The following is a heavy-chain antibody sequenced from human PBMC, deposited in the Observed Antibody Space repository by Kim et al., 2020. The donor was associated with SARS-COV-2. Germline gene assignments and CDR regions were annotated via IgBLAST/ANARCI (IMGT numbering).Heavy chain of an antibody. J-gene: IGHJ6*02. CDR3: ATARVVITSQGNYYYYGMDV. CDR1: GYTLTELS. CDR2: FDPEDGET. Sequence: ASVKVSCKVSGYTLTELSMHWVRQAPGKGLEWMGGFDPEDGETIYAQKFQGRVTMTEDTSTDTAYMELSSLRSEDTAVYYCATARVVITSQGNYYYYGMDVWGQGTTVTVSS. D-gene: IGHD3-22*01. V-gene: IGHV1-24*01.